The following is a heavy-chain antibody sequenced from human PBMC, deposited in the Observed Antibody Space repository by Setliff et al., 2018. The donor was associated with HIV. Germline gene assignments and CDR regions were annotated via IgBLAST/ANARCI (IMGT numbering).Heavy chain of an antibody. D-gene: IGHD3-16*02. V-gene: IGHV1-69*13. J-gene: IGHJ6*03. Sequence: SVKVSCKASGGTFSSYGISWVRQAPGQGLEWMGGITPIAGTANYAQKFQGRVTIAADEFTSTAYMELSSLRSEDTAVYYCVRGGQYYRSTYYYYYMDVWGKGTTVTVSS. CDR3: VRGGQYYRSTYYYYYMDV. CDR2: ITPIAGTA. CDR1: GGTFSSYG.